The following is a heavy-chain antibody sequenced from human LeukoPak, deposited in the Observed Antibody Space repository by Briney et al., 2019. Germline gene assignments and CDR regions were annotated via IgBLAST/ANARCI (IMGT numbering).Heavy chain of an antibody. D-gene: IGHD1-26*01. CDR1: GASISSYY. CDR3: ARQSFAPFQVGPETPIES. CDR2: IYSSGSP. J-gene: IGHJ4*02. Sequence: PSETLSLTCTVSGASISSYYWTWIRQLPGKGLEWLGYIYSSGSPNYNPSLKSRVTMSVDTSKNQFSLNLSSVTAADTAVYYCARQSFAPFQVGPETPIESWGQGTLVTVSS. V-gene: IGHV4-59*08.